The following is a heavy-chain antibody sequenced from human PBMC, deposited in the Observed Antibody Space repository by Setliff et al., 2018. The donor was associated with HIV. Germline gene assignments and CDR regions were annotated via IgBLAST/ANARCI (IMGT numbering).Heavy chain of an antibody. V-gene: IGHV1-18*01. D-gene: IGHD3-10*01. CDR1: GYTLSTYL. J-gene: IGHJ4*02. CDR3: ARATSGTILAH. Sequence: ASVKVSCKASGYTLSTYLIAWVRQAPGQGLEWMGWISPFNGNTNYAQKLQGRVTVTSNKSTSIAYLELRGLRSDDTAIYYCARATSGTILAHRGQGTLGTVPQ. CDR2: ISPFNGNT.